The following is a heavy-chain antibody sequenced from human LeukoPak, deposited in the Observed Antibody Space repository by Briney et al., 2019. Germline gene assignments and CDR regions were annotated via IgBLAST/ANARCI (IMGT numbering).Heavy chain of an antibody. CDR1: GFTFSNYE. J-gene: IGHJ6*04. V-gene: IGHV3-48*03. D-gene: IGHD3-10*02. CDR3: AELGITMIGGV. Sequence: GGSLRLSCAASGFTFSNYEMHWVRQAPGKGLEWVSYISSSGSDIYYADSVKGRFTISRDNAKDSLYLHMNSLRAEDTAVYYCAELGITMIGGVWGKGTTVTISS. CDR2: ISSSGSDI.